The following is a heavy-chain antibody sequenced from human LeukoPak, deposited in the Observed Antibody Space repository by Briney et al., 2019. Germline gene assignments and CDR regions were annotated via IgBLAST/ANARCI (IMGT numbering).Heavy chain of an antibody. V-gene: IGHV1-18*01. CDR2: SSGYNGHT. CDR1: GYTFTNHG. J-gene: IGHJ4*02. D-gene: IGHD3-10*01. CDR3: ARLRQLGITMVRGVRPPQYYFDY. Sequence: ASVKVSCKASGYTFTNHGISWVRQAPGQGLEWMGWSSGYNGHTNYAQKFQGRVNMTTDTSTSTAYMELSRLRSDDTAVYYCARLRQLGITMVRGVRPPQYYFDYWGQGTLVTVSS.